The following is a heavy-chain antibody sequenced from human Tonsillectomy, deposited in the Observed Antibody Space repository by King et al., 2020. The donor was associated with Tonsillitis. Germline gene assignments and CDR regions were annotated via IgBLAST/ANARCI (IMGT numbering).Heavy chain of an antibody. J-gene: IGHJ4*02. V-gene: IGHV3-15*01. D-gene: IGHD3-10*01. Sequence: VQLVESGGGLVKPGGSLRLSCAASGFIFSNAWMTWVRQAPGKGLEWVGRIKSKIDGGTADYAAPVKGRFTILRDDSKKTLYLQMNNLKNEDTAMYYCTTQAIGELYAVFDYWGQGTLVTVSS. CDR1: GFIFSNAW. CDR3: TTQAIGELYAVFDY. CDR2: IKSKIDGGTA.